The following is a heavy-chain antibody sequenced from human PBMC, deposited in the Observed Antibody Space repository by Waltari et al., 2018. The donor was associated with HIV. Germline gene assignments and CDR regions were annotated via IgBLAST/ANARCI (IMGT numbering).Heavy chain of an antibody. V-gene: IGHV3-15*01. CDR1: GFTLNHVG. Sequence: EVQLVESGGDLLKPGGCFRLCCEGCGFTLNHVGVSRVRQAQGKGLEWVCQTKSKYDWRATDFDAVVKGRFTISMENAKNTMYLQMNSLKIEDTAIYYCATEESFGSGNYFEYWGHGTLVTVSS. J-gene: IGHJ4*01. D-gene: IGHD3-10*01. CDR3: ATEESFGSGNYFEY. CDR2: TKSKYDWRAT.